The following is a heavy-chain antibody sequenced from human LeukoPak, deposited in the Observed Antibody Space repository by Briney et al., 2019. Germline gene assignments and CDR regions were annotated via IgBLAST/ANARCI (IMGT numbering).Heavy chain of an antibody. Sequence: SETLSLTCNVSGYSISSGYYWGWIRQPPGKGLEWIGSVYHSGSPDYNPSLKSRVTISVDTSKNQFSLRLSSVTAADTAVYYCARKGMSDSTRPFDYWGQGTLVTVSS. CDR3: ARKGMSDSTRPFDY. D-gene: IGHD2/OR15-2a*01. J-gene: IGHJ4*02. V-gene: IGHV4-38-2*02. CDR2: VYHSGSP. CDR1: GYSISSGYY.